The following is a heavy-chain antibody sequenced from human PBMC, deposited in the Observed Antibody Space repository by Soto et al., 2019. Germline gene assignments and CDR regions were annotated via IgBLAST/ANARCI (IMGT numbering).Heavy chain of an antibody. CDR3: AKAGDQMATGAPFTYYYYMDV. D-gene: IGHD2-8*01. J-gene: IGHJ6*03. Sequence: PGGSLRLSCAASGFTFSSYAMSWVRQAPGKGLEWVSAISGSGGSTYYADSVKGRFTISRDNSKNTLYLQMNSLRAEDTAVYYCAKAGDQMATGAPFTYYYYMDVWGKGTTVTV. CDR2: ISGSGGST. V-gene: IGHV3-23*01. CDR1: GFTFSSYA.